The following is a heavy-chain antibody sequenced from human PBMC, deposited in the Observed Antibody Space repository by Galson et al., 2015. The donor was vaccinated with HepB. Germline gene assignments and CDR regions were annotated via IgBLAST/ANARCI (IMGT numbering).Heavy chain of an antibody. D-gene: IGHD5-18*01. Sequence: SLRLSCAASGFTFSSYAMHWVRQAPGKGLEWVAVISYDGSNKYYADSVKGRFTISRDNSKNTLYLQMNSLRAEDTAVYYCARVIQRAAFDIWGQGTMVTVSS. J-gene: IGHJ3*02. CDR3: ARVIQRAAFDI. V-gene: IGHV3-30-3*01. CDR2: ISYDGSNK. CDR1: GFTFSSYA.